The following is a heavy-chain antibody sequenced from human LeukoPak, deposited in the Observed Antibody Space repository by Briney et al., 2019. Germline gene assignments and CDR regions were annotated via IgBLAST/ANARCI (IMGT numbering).Heavy chain of an antibody. Sequence: SETLSLTCAVYGGSFSGYYWSWIRQPPGKGLEWIGEINHSRSTKYNPSLKSRVTISVDTSKNQFSLKLSSVTAADTAVYYCARADYDFWSGYSIDYWGQGTLVSVSS. CDR3: ARADYDFWSGYSIDY. CDR1: GGSFSGYY. J-gene: IGHJ4*02. CDR2: INHSRST. D-gene: IGHD3-3*01. V-gene: IGHV4-34*01.